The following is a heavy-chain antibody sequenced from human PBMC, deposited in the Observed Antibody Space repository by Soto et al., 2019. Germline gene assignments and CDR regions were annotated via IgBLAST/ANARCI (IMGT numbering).Heavy chain of an antibody. D-gene: IGHD4-17*01. J-gene: IGHJ6*02. Sequence: EVQLVESGGGLVQPGGSLRLSCAASGFTFSSYSMNWVRQAPGKGLEWVSYISSSSSTIYYADSVKGRFTISRDNAKNSLYLQMNSLRPEDTAVYYCARDSRGDSKTYYYYGMDVWGQGTTVTVSS. CDR2: ISSSSSTI. V-gene: IGHV3-48*01. CDR3: ARDSRGDSKTYYYYGMDV. CDR1: GFTFSSYS.